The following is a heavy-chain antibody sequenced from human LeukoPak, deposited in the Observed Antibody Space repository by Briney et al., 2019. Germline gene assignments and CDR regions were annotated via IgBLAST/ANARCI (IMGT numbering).Heavy chain of an antibody. CDR3: ARGLRGGYCSGGSCYSRINYYYYYGMDV. V-gene: IGHV4-34*01. CDR2: INHSGST. CDR1: GGSFSGYY. D-gene: IGHD2-15*01. Sequence: PSETLSLTCAVYGGSFSGYYWSWIRQPPGKGLEWIGEINHSGSTNYNPSLKSRVTISVDTSKNQFSLKLSSATAADTAVYYCARGLRGGYCSGGSCYSRINYYYYYGMDVWGQGTTVTVSS. J-gene: IGHJ6*02.